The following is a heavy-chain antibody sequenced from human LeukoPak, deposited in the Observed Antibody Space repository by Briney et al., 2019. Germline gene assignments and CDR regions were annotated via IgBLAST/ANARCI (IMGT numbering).Heavy chain of an antibody. Sequence: SVKVSCKASGGTFSSYAISWVRQAPGQGLEWMGGIIPIFGTANYAQKFQGRVTITADESTSTAYMELSSLRSEDTAVYYCARDVRHRYCSSTSCYRGWFDPWGQGTLVTVSS. D-gene: IGHD2-2*01. J-gene: IGHJ5*02. CDR1: GGTFSSYA. CDR2: IIPIFGTA. V-gene: IGHV1-69*13. CDR3: ARDVRHRYCSSTSCYRGWFDP.